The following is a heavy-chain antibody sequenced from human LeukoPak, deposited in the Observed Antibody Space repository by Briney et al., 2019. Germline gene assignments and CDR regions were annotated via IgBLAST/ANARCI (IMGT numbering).Heavy chain of an antibody. CDR2: ISYDGTNK. CDR3: ARDKTSGYQPRGVMDV. Sequence: GMSLRLSCAASGFTFSSYPMHWVRQAPGKGLEWLAVISYDGTNKWYADSVQGRFAISRDNSKNTLYLQMNSLRPEDTAVYYCARDKTSGYQPRGVMDVWGKGTTVIVSS. J-gene: IGHJ6*04. V-gene: IGHV3-30*09. CDR1: GFTFSSYP. D-gene: IGHD5-12*01.